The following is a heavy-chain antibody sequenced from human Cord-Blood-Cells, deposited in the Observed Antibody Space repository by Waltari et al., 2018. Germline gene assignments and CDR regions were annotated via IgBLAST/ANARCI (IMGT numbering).Heavy chain of an antibody. CDR1: GFTFSSYG. V-gene: IGHV3-30*18. D-gene: IGHD5-12*01. J-gene: IGHJ5*02. CDR2: ISYDGSNR. Sequence: QVQLVESGGGVVQPGRSLRLSCAASGFTFSSYGMHWVRQAPGKGLEWVAVISYDGSNRYNADSVKGRFTISRDNSKNTLYLQMNSLRAEDTAVYYCAKEGLPWGQGTLVTVSS. CDR3: AKEGLP.